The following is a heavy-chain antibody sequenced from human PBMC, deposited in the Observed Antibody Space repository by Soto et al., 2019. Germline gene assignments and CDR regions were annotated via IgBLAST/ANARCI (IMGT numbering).Heavy chain of an antibody. D-gene: IGHD2-15*01. CDR1: GGTFSRHA. CDR3: ARSGCSGGSCYSYFYYYFDY. V-gene: IGHV1-69*01. J-gene: IGHJ4*02. CDR2: IIPIFGTA. Sequence: QVQLVQSGAEVRKPGSSVKVSCKASGGTFSRHAISWVRQAPGQGLEWMGGIIPIFGTANHAQKFQGRVTIIADESTSTAYMELSSLRSEDTAIYYCARSGCSGGSCYSYFYYYFDYWGQGTLVTVSS.